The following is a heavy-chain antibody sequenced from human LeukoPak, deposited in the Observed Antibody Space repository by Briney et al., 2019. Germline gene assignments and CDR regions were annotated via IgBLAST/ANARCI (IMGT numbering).Heavy chain of an antibody. Sequence: GGSLRLSCAASGFTFSNYNFYWVRQAPRKGLEWVSSISSTSSYIYYADSMKGRFTISRDNAKNSLYLQMNSLRAEDTAVYYCARALWSGPVYYGMDVWGQGTTVTVSS. J-gene: IGHJ6*02. CDR1: GFTFSNYN. V-gene: IGHV3-21*01. D-gene: IGHD3-10*01. CDR2: ISSTSSYI. CDR3: ARALWSGPVYYGMDV.